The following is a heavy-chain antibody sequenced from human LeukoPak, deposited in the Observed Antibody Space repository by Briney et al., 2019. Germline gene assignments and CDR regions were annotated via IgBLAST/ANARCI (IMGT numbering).Heavy chain of an antibody. D-gene: IGHD6-13*01. CDR1: GGSFSGYY. J-gene: IGHJ5*02. CDR3: ARDLGEAAAGSSWFDP. V-gene: IGHV4-59*01. Sequence: SETLSLTCAVYGGSFSGYYWSWIRQPPGKGLEWIGYIYYSGSTNYNPSLKSRVTISVDTSKNQFSLKLSSVTAADTAVYYCARDLGEAAAGSSWFDPWGQGTLVTVSS. CDR2: IYYSGST.